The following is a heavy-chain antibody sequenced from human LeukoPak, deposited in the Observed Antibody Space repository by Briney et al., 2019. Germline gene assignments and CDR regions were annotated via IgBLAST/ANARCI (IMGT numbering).Heavy chain of an antibody. J-gene: IGHJ4*02. CDR2: IIPIFGIA. V-gene: IGHV1-69*04. Sequence: GSSVKVSCKASGGTFSSYAISWVRQAPGQGLEWMGRIIPIFGIANYAQKFQGRVTITADKSTSTAYMELSSLRSEDTAVYYCARDPPYDSSGYYFDYWGQGTLVTVSS. CDR3: ARDPPYDSSGYYFDY. CDR1: GGTFSSYA. D-gene: IGHD3-22*01.